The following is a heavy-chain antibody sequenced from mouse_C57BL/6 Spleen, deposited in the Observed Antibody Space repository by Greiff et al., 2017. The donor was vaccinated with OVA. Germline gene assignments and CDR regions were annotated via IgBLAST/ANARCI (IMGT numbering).Heavy chain of an antibody. CDR3: ARTPNGSSGGYFDV. V-gene: IGHV5-17*01. CDR2: ISSGSSTI. D-gene: IGHD1-1*01. J-gene: IGHJ1*03. Sequence: EVQLQESGGGLVKPGGSLKLSCAASGFTFSDYGMHWVRQAPEKGLEWVAYISSGSSTIYYADTVKGRFTISRDKAKNTLFLQMTSLRSEDAAMYYCARTPNGSSGGYFDVWGTGTTVTVSS. CDR1: GFTFSDYG.